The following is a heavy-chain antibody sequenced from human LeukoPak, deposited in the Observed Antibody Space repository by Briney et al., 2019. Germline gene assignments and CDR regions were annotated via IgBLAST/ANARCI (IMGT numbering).Heavy chain of an antibody. D-gene: IGHD3-9*01. CDR3: ARSNDILTVRPDAFDI. J-gene: IGHJ3*02. CDR1: GGSISSGSYY. Sequence: PSETLSLTCTVSGGSISSGSYYWSWIRQPAGKGLEWIGRIYTSGSTNYNPSLKSRVTIPVDTSKNQFSLKLSSVTAADTAVYYCARSNDILTVRPDAFDIWGQGTMVTVSS. CDR2: IYTSGST. V-gene: IGHV4-61*02.